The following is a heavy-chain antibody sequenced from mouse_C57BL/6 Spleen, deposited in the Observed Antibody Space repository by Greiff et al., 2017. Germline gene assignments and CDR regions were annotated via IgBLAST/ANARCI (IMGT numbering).Heavy chain of an antibody. CDR1: GFTFSSYA. D-gene: IGHD2-4*01. CDR2: ISSGGDYI. CDR3: TRGDDDVDWFAY. Sequence: DVHLVESGEGLVKPGGSLKLSCAASGFTFSSYAMSWVRQTPEKRLEWVAYISSGGDYIYYADTVKGRFTISRDNARNTLYLQMSSLKSEDTAMYYCTRGDDDVDWFAYWGQGTLVTVSA. V-gene: IGHV5-9-1*02. J-gene: IGHJ3*01.